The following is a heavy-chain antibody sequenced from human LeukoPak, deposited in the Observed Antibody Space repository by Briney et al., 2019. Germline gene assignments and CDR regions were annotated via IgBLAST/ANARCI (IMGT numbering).Heavy chain of an antibody. J-gene: IGHJ4*02. Sequence: SVKVSCKASGGTFSSYAISWVRQAPGQGLEWMGRIIPILGIANYAQKFQGRVTITADKSTSTAYMELSSLRSEDTAVYYCARPGDCYEGYFDYWGQGTLVTVSS. CDR2: IIPILGIA. D-gene: IGHD2-21*01. CDR1: GGTFSSYA. CDR3: ARPGDCYEGYFDY. V-gene: IGHV1-69*04.